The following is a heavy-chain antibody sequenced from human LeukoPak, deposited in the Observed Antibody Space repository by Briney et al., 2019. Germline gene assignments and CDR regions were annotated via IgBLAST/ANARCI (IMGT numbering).Heavy chain of an antibody. CDR2: ISANGGST. CDR1: GFTFSSYA. Sequence: GGALRLSCAASGFTFSSYAMSWVRQAPGKGLEWVSAISANGGSTYYADSVKGRFTISRDISKNTLYLQMNSLRAEDTAVYYCAKTQSKYYDSSGYYYGAFDIWGQGTMVTVSS. CDR3: AKTQSKYYDSSGYYYGAFDI. D-gene: IGHD3-22*01. V-gene: IGHV3-23*01. J-gene: IGHJ3*02.